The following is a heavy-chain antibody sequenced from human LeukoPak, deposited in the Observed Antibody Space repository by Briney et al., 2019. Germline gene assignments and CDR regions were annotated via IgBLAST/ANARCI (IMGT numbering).Heavy chain of an antibody. J-gene: IGHJ4*02. D-gene: IGHD2-2*02. CDR2: IRYDGSNK. V-gene: IGHV3-30*02. Sequence: GGSLRLSCAASGFTFSSYGMHWVRQAPGTGLEWVAFIRYDGSNKYYADSVKGRFTISRDNSKNTLYLQMNSLRAEDTAVYYCAKARDIVVVPAAILDYWGQGTLVTVSS. CDR3: AKARDIVVVPAAILDY. CDR1: GFTFSSYG.